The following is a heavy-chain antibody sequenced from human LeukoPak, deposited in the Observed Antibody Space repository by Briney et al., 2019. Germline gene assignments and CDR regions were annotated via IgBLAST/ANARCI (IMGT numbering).Heavy chain of an antibody. D-gene: IGHD6-13*01. V-gene: IGHV3-23*01. Sequence: GGSLRLSCAASGFTFSSYAMSWVRQAPGKGLEWVSAISGSGGSTYYADPVKGRFTISRDNSKNTLYLQMNSLRAEDTAVYYCAKSGSSSWFPDYWGQGTLVTVSS. CDR1: GFTFSSYA. CDR2: ISGSGGST. J-gene: IGHJ4*02. CDR3: AKSGSSSWFPDY.